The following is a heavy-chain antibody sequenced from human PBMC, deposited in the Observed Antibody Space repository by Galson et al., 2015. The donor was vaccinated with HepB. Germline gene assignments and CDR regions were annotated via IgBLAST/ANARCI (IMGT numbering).Heavy chain of an antibody. CDR1: GYTFTSYY. D-gene: IGHD3-10*01. CDR2: INPSGGST. V-gene: IGHV1-46*01. CDR3: ARGIGELLHASSNWFDP. J-gene: IGHJ5*02. Sequence: SVKVSCKASGYTFTSYYVHWVRQAPGQGLEWMGIINPSGGSTSYAQKFQGRVTMTRDTSTSTVYMELSSLRSEDTAVYYCARGIGELLHASSNWFDPWGQGTLVTVSS.